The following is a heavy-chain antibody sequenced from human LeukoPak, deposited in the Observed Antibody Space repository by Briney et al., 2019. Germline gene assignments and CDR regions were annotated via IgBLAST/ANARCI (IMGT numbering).Heavy chain of an antibody. CDR2: IYYSGST. V-gene: IGHV4-59*08. D-gene: IGHD3-22*01. J-gene: IGHJ3*02. Sequence: PSETLSLTCTVSGGSFSSYYWSWIRQPPGKGLEWIGYIYYSGSTNYNPSLKSRGTISVDTSKNQSSLKLSSVTAADTAVYYCARRRKYYYDSSGANYAFDIWGQGTMVTVSS. CDR1: GGSFSSYY. CDR3: ARRRKYYYDSSGANYAFDI.